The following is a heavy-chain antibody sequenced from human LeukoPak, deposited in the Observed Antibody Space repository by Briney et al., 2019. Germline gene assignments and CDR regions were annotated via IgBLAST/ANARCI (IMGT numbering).Heavy chain of an antibody. CDR2: IYTSGST. CDR1: GGSISSYY. Sequence: SETLSLTCTVSGGSISSYYWSWIRQPAGKGLEWIGRIYTSGSTNYNPSLKSRVTMSVDTSKNQFSLKLSSVTAADTAVYYCARGSVVPAVPHPYYYYYYMDVWGKGTTVTVSS. V-gene: IGHV4-4*07. D-gene: IGHD2-2*01. J-gene: IGHJ6*03. CDR3: ARGSVVPAVPHPYYYYYYMDV.